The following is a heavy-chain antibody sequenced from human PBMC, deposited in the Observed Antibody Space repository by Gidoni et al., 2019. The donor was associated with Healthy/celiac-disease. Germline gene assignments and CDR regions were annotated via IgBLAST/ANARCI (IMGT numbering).Heavy chain of an antibody. D-gene: IGHD3-9*01. V-gene: IGHV3-53*02. CDR3: ANYDILTGFDY. Sequence: VQLVETGGGLIQPGGSLRLSCAASGFTVSSNYMSWLRPAPGKGLGWVSVIYSGGNTYYADSVKGRFTISRDNSKNTLYLQMNSLRAEDTAVYYCANYDILTGFDYWGQGTLVTVSS. J-gene: IGHJ4*02. CDR2: IYSGGNT. CDR1: GFTVSSNY.